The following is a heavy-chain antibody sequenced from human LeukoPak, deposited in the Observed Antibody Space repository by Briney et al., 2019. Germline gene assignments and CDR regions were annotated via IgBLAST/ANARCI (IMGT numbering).Heavy chain of an antibody. D-gene: IGHD6-13*01. Sequence: SETLSLTCTVSNYSISSGYYWGWIRQPPGKGLEWIGSIYQSGSTYYNPSLKSRVTISVDTSKNQFSLKLSSVTAADTAVYYCARAESSSWHNFDYWGQGTLVTVSS. CDR3: ARAESSSWHNFDY. CDR1: NYSISSGYY. J-gene: IGHJ4*02. CDR2: IYQSGST. V-gene: IGHV4-38-2*02.